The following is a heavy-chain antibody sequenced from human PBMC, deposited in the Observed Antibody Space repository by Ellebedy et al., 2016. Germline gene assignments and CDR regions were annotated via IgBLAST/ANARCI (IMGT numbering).Heavy chain of an antibody. CDR1: GGSFSGYY. CDR3: ARGRRSKGYDY. V-gene: IGHV4-34*01. D-gene: IGHD1-14*01. CDR2: INHSGST. Sequence: SETLSLTXAVYGGSFSGYYWSWIRQPPGKGLEWIGEINHSGSTNYNPSLKSRVTISVDTSKNQFSLKLSSVTAADTAAYYCARGRRSKGYDYWGQGTLVTVSS. J-gene: IGHJ4*02.